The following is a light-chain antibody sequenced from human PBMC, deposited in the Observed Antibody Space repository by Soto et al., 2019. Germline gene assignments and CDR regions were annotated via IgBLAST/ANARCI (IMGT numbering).Light chain of an antibody. CDR1: QSVSNK. Sequence: EIVMTQSPATLSVSPGERATVSCRASQSVSNKLAWYQQKAGQAPRLLIYGASTRASGITARFSGSGSGTEFTLTISSLQSEDFALYYCQQYNNWPKITFGQGTKVDI. V-gene: IGKV3-15*01. J-gene: IGKJ1*01. CDR2: GAS. CDR3: QQYNNWPKIT.